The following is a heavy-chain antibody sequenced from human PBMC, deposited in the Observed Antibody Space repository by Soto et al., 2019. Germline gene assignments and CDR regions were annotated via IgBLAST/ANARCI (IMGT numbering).Heavy chain of an antibody. J-gene: IGHJ4*02. CDR2: IYWDDNK. CDR1: GFSLSTTGVG. D-gene: IGHD3-3*02. V-gene: IGHV2-5*02. CDR3: AHRSSISLFDY. Sequence: QITLKESGPTLVQPTQTLTLTCAFSGFSLSTTGVGVGWIRQPPGKALEWLVVIYWDDNKRYSPSLKTRLTITTDTSKNQVVLTMANMDPVDTTTYCCAHRSSISLFDYWGQGALVTVSS.